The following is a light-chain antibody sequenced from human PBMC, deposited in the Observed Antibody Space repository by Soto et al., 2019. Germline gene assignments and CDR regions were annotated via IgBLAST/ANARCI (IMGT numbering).Light chain of an antibody. J-gene: IGKJ4*01. CDR2: DAS. V-gene: IGKV3-15*01. CDR3: QQYDNWPPIT. CDR1: QSVSRS. Sequence: EIVMTQSPATLSVSPGERATLSCRASQSVSRSLAWYQQKPGQAPRLLIYDASTRATGIPARFSGIGSGTEFILTISSLKSEDFAVYYCQQYDNWPPITFGGGTKVDIK.